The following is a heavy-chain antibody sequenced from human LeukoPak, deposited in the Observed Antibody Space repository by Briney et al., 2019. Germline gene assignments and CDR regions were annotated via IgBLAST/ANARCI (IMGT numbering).Heavy chain of an antibody. D-gene: IGHD6-13*01. CDR3: ATLESAAAGVDY. Sequence: SETLSLTCNVSGASINSYRWNWIRQPPGKGLEWIGYISYDGKTNYNPSLKSRLTLSVDTSKNQFSLKLSSVTAADTAVYYCATLESAAAGVDYWGQGTLVTVSS. J-gene: IGHJ4*02. CDR1: GASINSYR. V-gene: IGHV4-59*08. CDR2: ISYDGKT.